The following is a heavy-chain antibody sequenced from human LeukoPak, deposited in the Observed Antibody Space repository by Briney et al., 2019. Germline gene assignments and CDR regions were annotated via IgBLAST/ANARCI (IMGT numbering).Heavy chain of an antibody. D-gene: IGHD6-13*01. J-gene: IGHJ4*02. V-gene: IGHV3-30-3*01. CDR2: ISYDGSKN. Sequence: PGGSLRLSCAASGFTFSSCPMHWVRLAPGKGLEWVAVISYDGSKNYYGDSVKGRFTISRDNSKNTLYLQMNSLRAEDTAVYFCARGKFSSSGYYFDYWGQGTLVTVSS. CDR1: GFTFSSCP. CDR3: ARGKFSSSGYYFDY.